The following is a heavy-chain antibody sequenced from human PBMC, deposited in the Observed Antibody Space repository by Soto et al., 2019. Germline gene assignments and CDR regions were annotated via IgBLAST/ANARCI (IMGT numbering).Heavy chain of an antibody. CDR1: GGSFTSNNW. D-gene: IGHD1-7*01. V-gene: IGHV4-4*02. CDR3: ASRDPGTSVDY. Sequence: SETLSLTCAVSGGSFTSNNWRTWVRQPPGQGLEWIGEIYRTGSTNYNPSLKSRVTISLDKSENQFSLKVTSLTAADTAVYYCASRDPGTSVDYWGQGTLVTVSS. CDR2: IYRTGST. J-gene: IGHJ4*02.